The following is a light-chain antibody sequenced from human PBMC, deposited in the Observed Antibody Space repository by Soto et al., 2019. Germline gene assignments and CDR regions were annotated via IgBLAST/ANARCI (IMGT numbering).Light chain of an antibody. CDR2: GAS. CDR1: QSIGKH. Sequence: DIQMTRSPSFLSASVGDRVTITCRASQSIGKHLNWYQQKPGKAPKFLIYGASTLQSGVPSRFTGSGSGTDFTLTVNSLQAEDFATYYCQQSYTSPTTFGQGTRLEIK. J-gene: IGKJ5*01. CDR3: QQSYTSPTT. V-gene: IGKV1-39*01.